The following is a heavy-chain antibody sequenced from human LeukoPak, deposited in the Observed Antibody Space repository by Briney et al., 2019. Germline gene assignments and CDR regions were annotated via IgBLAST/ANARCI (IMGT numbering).Heavy chain of an antibody. Sequence: SETLSLTCTVSGASISSSSNYWGWIRQPPGKGLEWIGNIYYSGSTSYNPSLESRVTISVDMSKNQFSLNLSSLTVADTAVYYCARHSRGYDSEFGYWGQGTLVTVSS. J-gene: IGHJ4*02. V-gene: IGHV4-39*01. CDR3: ARHSRGYDSEFGY. CDR1: GASISSSSNY. CDR2: IYYSGST. D-gene: IGHD5-12*01.